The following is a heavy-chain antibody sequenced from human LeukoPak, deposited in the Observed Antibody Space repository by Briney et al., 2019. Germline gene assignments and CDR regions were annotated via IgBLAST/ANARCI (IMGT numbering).Heavy chain of an antibody. CDR1: GGTFSSYA. J-gene: IGHJ4*02. Sequence: ASVKVSFKASGGTFSSYAFSWVGQAPGQGLEWMGGITPILGTSNYAQKFQGRVTITTDESTSTAYMELSSLRSEDTAVYYCARNIRIARGGSYLYFLYYFDYWGQGTLVTVSS. D-gene: IGHD1-26*01. CDR3: ARNIRIARGGSYLYFLYYFDY. CDR2: ITPILGTS. V-gene: IGHV1-69*05.